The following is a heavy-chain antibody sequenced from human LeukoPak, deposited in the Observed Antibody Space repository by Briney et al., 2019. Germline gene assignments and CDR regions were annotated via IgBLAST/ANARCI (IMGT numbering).Heavy chain of an antibody. J-gene: IGHJ4*02. V-gene: IGHV4-4*02. CDR1: GFTFSSYNM. D-gene: IGHD1-26*01. CDR3: SRESGAFCPFGY. CDR2: ISLTGET. Sequence: GSLRLSCAASGFTFSSYNMSWVRQPPGQGLEWIGEISLTGETNYNPSLNGRVTMSLDKSRNQLSLKLTSVTAADTAIYYCSRESGAFCPFGYWGQGTLVIVPP.